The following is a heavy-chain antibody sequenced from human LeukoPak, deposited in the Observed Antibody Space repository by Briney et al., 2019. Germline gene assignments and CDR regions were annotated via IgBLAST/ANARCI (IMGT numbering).Heavy chain of an antibody. CDR3: AKVISEKVEVAGHPDYGMDV. D-gene: IGHD6-19*01. Sequence: GGSLRLSCAASGFTFDDYAMHWVRQAPGKGLEWVSGISWNSGSIGYADSVKGRFTISRDNAKNSLYLQMNSLRAEDTALYYCAKVISEKVEVAGHPDYGMDVWGQGTTVTVSS. J-gene: IGHJ6*02. CDR2: ISWNSGSI. V-gene: IGHV3-9*01. CDR1: GFTFDDYA.